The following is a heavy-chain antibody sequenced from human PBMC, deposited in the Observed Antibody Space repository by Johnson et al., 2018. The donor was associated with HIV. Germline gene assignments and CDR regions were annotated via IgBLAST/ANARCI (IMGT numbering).Heavy chain of an antibody. CDR3: ARTRHYYEAFDI. Sequence: QVQLVESGGGVVQPGGSLRLSCAASGFTFRSNGMHWVRQAPGKGLEWVTFIRYDGSNKYYADSVKGRFTISRDNSKNTLYLQMNSLRAEDTAVYYCARTRHYYEAFDIWGQGTMVTVSS. J-gene: IGHJ3*02. CDR1: GFTFRSNG. D-gene: IGHD3-10*01. V-gene: IGHV3-30*02. CDR2: IRYDGSNK.